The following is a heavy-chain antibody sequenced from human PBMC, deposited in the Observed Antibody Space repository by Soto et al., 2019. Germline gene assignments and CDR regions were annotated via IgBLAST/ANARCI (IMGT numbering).Heavy chain of an antibody. D-gene: IGHD3-22*01. Sequence: ASVKVSCKTSGYTFNKYPIHWVRQAPGQGLEWMGWIDPGNGDAGYSQKFQDRVTITRDTSASTAYMELSSLRSEDTAVYYCARKDYYDSGMYYFEYWGQGTLVTVSS. CDR2: IDPGNGDA. J-gene: IGHJ4*02. CDR3: ARKDYYDSGMYYFEY. CDR1: GYTFNKYP. V-gene: IGHV1-3*01.